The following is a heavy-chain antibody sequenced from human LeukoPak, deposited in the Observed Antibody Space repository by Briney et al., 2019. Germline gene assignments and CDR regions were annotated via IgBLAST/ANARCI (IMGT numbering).Heavy chain of an antibody. Sequence: PGGSLRLSCAASGFTFSSNGMSWVRQAPGRGLEWVSVISGSGGSPDYTDSVKGRFTISRDNSKNTLYLQMNSLRAEDTAVYYCAKSSYYDSSGYYREYYFDYWGQGTLVTVSS. D-gene: IGHD3-22*01. CDR2: ISGSGGSP. CDR3: AKSSYYDSSGYYREYYFDY. CDR1: GFTFSSNG. J-gene: IGHJ4*02. V-gene: IGHV3-23*01.